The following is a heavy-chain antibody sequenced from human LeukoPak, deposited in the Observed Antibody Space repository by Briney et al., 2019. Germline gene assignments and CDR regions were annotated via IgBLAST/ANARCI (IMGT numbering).Heavy chain of an antibody. J-gene: IGHJ5*02. CDR2: IPYDGNNK. Sequence: GGSLRLSCAASGFTFSSYAMHWVRQAPGKGLEWLTVIPYDGNNKYYADSLRGRFTISRDNSKDTLHLQMNSLRAEDTAVYYCARDREVGPTYWFDPWGQGTLVTVSS. V-gene: IGHV3-30*04. CDR1: GFTFSSYA. D-gene: IGHD1-26*01. CDR3: ARDREVGPTYWFDP.